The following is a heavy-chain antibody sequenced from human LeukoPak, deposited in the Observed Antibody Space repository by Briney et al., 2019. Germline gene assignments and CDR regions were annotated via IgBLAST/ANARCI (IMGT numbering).Heavy chain of an antibody. V-gene: IGHV3-23*01. J-gene: IGHJ5*02. D-gene: IGHD4-11*01. CDR3: ARFKVTVTSIP. CDR2: ISGSGGST. Sequence: GGSLRLSCAASGFTFSSYAMSWVRQAPGKGLEWVSAISGSGGSTYYADSVKGRFTISRDNSKDMLYLQMNSLRAEDTAVYYCARFKVTVTSIPWGQGTLVTVSS. CDR1: GFTFSSYA.